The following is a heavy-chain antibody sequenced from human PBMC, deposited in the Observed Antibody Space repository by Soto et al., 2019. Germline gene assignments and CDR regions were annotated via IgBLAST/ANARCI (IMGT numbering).Heavy chain of an antibody. CDR2: ISYDGSNK. CDR3: ARDQGVVVVAATLSGYFDL. J-gene: IGHJ2*01. CDR1: GFTFSSYA. D-gene: IGHD2-15*01. V-gene: IGHV3-30-3*01. Sequence: QVQLVESGGGVVQPGRSLRLSCAASGFTFSSYAMHWVRQAPGKGLEWVAVISYDGSNKYYADSVKGRFTISRDNSKNTLYLQMNSLRAEDTAVYYCARDQGVVVVAATLSGYFDLWGRGTLVTVSS.